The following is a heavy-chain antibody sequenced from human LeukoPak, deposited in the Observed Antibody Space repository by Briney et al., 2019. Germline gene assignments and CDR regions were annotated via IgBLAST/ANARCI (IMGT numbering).Heavy chain of an antibody. D-gene: IGHD2-2*02. Sequence: GGSLRLSCAASGLTVSSNYMGWVRPAPGKGLEWVSVIYSGGSTYYADSVKGRFTISRDNSKNTLYLQMNSLRAEDTAVYYCARGRRDIVVVPAAVPTNFDYWGQGTLVTVSS. CDR2: IYSGGST. J-gene: IGHJ4*02. CDR1: GLTVSSNY. CDR3: ARGRRDIVVVPAAVPTNFDY. V-gene: IGHV3-66*02.